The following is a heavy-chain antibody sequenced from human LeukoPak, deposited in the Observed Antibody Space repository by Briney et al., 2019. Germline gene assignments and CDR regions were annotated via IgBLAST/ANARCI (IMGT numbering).Heavy chain of an antibody. CDR2: ISGSSHST. Sequence: PGGSLRLSCAASGFTFSRIAMTWVRQAPGKGLEWVSLISGSSHSTFYADSVKGRFSISRDNSKNTVYLLMNSLRAEDTAVYYCAKAAVSDNYSLYYLDCWGQGTLVTVSS. V-gene: IGHV3-23*01. J-gene: IGHJ4*02. CDR3: AKAAVSDNYSLYYLDC. D-gene: IGHD3-10*01. CDR1: GFTFSRIA.